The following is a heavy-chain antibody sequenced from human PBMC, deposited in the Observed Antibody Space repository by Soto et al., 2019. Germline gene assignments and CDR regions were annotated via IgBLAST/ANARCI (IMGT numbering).Heavy chain of an antibody. CDR2: IYSGGGT. CDR3: ANYYGLDV. Sequence: EVQLVETGGGLIQPGGSLRLTCAAAGFTVSSNYMTWVRQAPGKGLEWVSVIYSGGGTNYADPVRGRFTISRDNSKNTVYLQMNGLRAEDKDVYYCANYYGLDVWGQGTTVTVSS. J-gene: IGHJ6*02. V-gene: IGHV3-53*02. CDR1: GFTVSSNY.